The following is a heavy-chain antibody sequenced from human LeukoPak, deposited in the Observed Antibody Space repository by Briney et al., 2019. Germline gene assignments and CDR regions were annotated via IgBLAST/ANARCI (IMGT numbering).Heavy chain of an antibody. CDR1: GFTFSTYV. Sequence: GGSLRLSCAASGFTFSTYVMSWVRQAPGKGLEWVSAISGSGGRTYYADSVKGRFTISRDNSKNTLYLQMNSLRAEGTAVYYCARAKAVAVFDYWGRGTLVTVSS. D-gene: IGHD6-19*01. V-gene: IGHV3-23*01. J-gene: IGHJ4*02. CDR2: ISGSGGRT. CDR3: ARAKAVAVFDY.